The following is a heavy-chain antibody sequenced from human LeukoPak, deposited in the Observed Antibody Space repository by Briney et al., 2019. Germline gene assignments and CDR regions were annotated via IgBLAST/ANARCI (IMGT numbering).Heavy chain of an antibody. V-gene: IGHV4-31*03. CDR1: GGSISSGGYY. J-gene: IGHJ2*01. CDR3: ARVSYWYFDL. CDR2: IYYSGST. Sequence: SETLSLTCTVSGGSISSGGYYWSWIRQHPGKGLEWIGYIYYSGSTYYNPSLKSRVTISVDTPKNQFSLKLSSVTAADTAVYYCARVSYWYFDLWGRGTLVTVSS.